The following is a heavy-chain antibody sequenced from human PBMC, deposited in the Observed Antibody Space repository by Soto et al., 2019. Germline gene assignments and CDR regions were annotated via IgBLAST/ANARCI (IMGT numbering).Heavy chain of an antibody. CDR1: GFTFSSYG. CDR2: ISYDGSNK. V-gene: IGHV3-30*18. CDR3: AKVIYGYTYGYYYYYGMDV. D-gene: IGHD5-18*01. Sequence: GGSLRLSCAASGFTFSSYGMHWVRQAPGKGLEWVTIISYDGSNKYYTDSVKGRFTISRDNSKNTLYLQMNSLRAEDTAVYYCAKVIYGYTYGYYYYYGMDVWGQGTTVTVSS. J-gene: IGHJ6*02.